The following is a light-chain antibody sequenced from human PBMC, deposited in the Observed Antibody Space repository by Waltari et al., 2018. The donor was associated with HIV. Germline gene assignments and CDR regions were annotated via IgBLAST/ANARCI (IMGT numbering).Light chain of an antibody. CDR1: QSISVW. Sequence: DILMTQSPSTLSASVGDRVTITCRASQSISVWLAWYQQKPGKAPKLLIYKASTLEGGVPSRFSGSGSGTEFTLTISSLQPDDFATYYCQYYDSYWTFGQGTKVEVK. J-gene: IGKJ1*01. CDR3: QYYDSYWT. V-gene: IGKV1-5*03. CDR2: KAS.